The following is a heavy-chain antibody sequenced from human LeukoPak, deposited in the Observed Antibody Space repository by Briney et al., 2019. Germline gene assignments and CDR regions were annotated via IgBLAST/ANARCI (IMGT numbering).Heavy chain of an antibody. CDR1: GGSISSGDYY. V-gene: IGHV4-30-4*01. CDR2: IYYSGST. Sequence: PSQTLSLTCTVSGGSISSGDYYWSWIRQPPGKGLEWIGYIYYSGSTYYNPSLKSRVTISVDTSKNQFSLKLSSATAADTAVYYCARWVATGAYYFDYWGQGTLVTVSS. D-gene: IGHD1-14*01. CDR3: ARWVATGAYYFDY. J-gene: IGHJ4*02.